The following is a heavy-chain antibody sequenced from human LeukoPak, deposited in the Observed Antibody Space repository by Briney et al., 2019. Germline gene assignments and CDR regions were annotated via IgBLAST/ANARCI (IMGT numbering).Heavy chain of an antibody. V-gene: IGHV3-33*01. J-gene: IGHJ6*02. CDR2: IWYDGSNK. Sequence: GRSLRLSCAASGFTFSSYGMHWVRQAPGKGLEWVAVIWYDGSNKYYADSVKGRFTISRDNSKNTLYLQMNSLRAEDTAVYYCARAGTNLGYYYYGMDVWGQGITVTVSS. CDR3: ARAGTNLGYYYYGMDV. D-gene: IGHD1/OR15-1a*01. CDR1: GFTFSSYG.